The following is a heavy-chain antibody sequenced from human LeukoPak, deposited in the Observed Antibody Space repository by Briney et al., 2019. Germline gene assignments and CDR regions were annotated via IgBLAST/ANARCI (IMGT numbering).Heavy chain of an antibody. Sequence: SETLSLTCTVSGGSISSYYWSWIRQPPGKGLEWIGYIYYSGSTNYNPSLKSRVTISVDTSKNQFSLKLSSVTAADTAVYYCARDPGFQSSGWCMEGPNYFDYWGQGTLVTVSS. CDR2: IYYSGST. J-gene: IGHJ4*02. V-gene: IGHV4-59*01. CDR3: ARDPGFQSSGWCMEGPNYFDY. CDR1: GGSISSYY. D-gene: IGHD6-19*01.